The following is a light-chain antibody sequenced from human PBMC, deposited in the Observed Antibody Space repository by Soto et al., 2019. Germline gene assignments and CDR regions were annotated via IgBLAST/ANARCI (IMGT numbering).Light chain of an antibody. CDR2: GAS. CDR3: QQCGSSLYT. V-gene: IGKV3-20*01. CDR1: QSVSSSY. J-gene: IGKJ2*01. Sequence: EIVLTQSPGTLSLSPGERATLSCRASQSVSSSYLAWYQQKPGQAPRLLIYGASSRAIGIPDRFSGSGSGTDFTLTISRLEPEDFAVYYCQQCGSSLYTFGQGTKLEIK.